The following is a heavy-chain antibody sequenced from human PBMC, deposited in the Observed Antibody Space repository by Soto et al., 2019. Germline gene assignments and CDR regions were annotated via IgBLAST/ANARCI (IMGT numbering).Heavy chain of an antibody. V-gene: IGHV3-48*02. CDR3: AREDILGARSFDY. J-gene: IGHJ4*02. Sequence: EVQLVESGGGLVQRGGSLRLSCAASGFTFSGYSVNWVRQAPGKGLEWVSYIRSGSKTIYYADSVKGRFTVSRDNARNSQYLQMSSLRDEDTAVYYCAREDILGARSFDYWGQGTLVTVSS. D-gene: IGHD1-26*01. CDR1: GFTFSGYS. CDR2: IRSGSKTI.